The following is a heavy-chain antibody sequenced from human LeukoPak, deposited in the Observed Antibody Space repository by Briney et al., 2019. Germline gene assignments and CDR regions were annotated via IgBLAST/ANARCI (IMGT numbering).Heavy chain of an antibody. V-gene: IGHV4-39*01. CDR1: GGSISSNNYY. J-gene: IGHJ4*01. D-gene: IGHD2-21*01. CDR2: IYYSGST. CDR3: ASFLWVISFDY. Sequence: PSETLSLTCTLSGGSISSNNYYWGWIRQPPGKGLEWIGSIYYSGSTYYNPSLKSRVTISVDTPKNQFSLKLSSVTAADTAVYYCASFLWVISFDYWGHGTLVTVSS.